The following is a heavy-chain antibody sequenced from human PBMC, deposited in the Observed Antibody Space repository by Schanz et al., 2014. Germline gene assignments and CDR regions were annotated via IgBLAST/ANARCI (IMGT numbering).Heavy chain of an antibody. CDR3: VRDAGWAFGDYHGMDV. CDR1: GYTFNNHG. Sequence: QVQLVQSGGEVKKPGASATVSCKASGYTFNNHGISWVRQAPGQGLEWMGWISVYHGHTNYAEKVHGRVTMTTDTATSTAYMELRSLISDDTAVYYCVRDAGWAFGDYHGMDVWVQGTSVTASS. V-gene: IGHV1-18*01. CDR2: ISVYHGHT. J-gene: IGHJ6*02. D-gene: IGHD3-10*01.